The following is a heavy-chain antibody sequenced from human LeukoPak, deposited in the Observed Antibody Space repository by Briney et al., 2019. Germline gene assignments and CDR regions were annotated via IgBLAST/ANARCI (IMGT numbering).Heavy chain of an antibody. Sequence: GASVKVSCKASDYTITGNYMHGCRQPLGQGLEWMGWINPNSGGTNYAQKFQGRVTMTRDTSINTAYMELSRLRSDDTAVFFCAVVSAAINSWGQGTLVTVSS. V-gene: IGHV1-2*02. D-gene: IGHD2-2*02. CDR1: DYTITGNY. CDR2: INPNSGGT. CDR3: AVVSAAINS. J-gene: IGHJ4*02.